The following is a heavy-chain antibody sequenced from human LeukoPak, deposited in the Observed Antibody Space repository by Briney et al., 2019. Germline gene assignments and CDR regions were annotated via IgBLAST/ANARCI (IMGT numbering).Heavy chain of an antibody. Sequence: RGSLRLSCAASGFSFSSYAMSWVRQAPRKGLEWVSGISAGGGSAYYADSVKGRFTISRDNFKNTLLLQMSSLRAEDTAVYYCARDPPTYHDILSGPDCWGQGSLVTVSS. CDR1: GFSFSSYA. CDR2: ISAGGGSA. D-gene: IGHD3-9*01. CDR3: ARDPPTYHDILSGPDC. V-gene: IGHV3-23*01. J-gene: IGHJ4*02.